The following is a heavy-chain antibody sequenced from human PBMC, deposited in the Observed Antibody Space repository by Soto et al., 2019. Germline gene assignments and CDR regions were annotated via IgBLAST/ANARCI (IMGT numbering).Heavy chain of an antibody. J-gene: IGHJ1*01. Sequence: QVQLVQSGAEVKKPGSSVKVSCKASGGTFSSYAISWVRQAPGQGLEWMGGIIPIFGTANYAQKFQGRVTITADESTSTAYMELSSLRSEDTAVYYCARERGCQDYYDSSGHHGYFQHWGQGTLVTVSS. CDR2: IIPIFGTA. D-gene: IGHD3-22*01. V-gene: IGHV1-69*01. CDR3: ARERGCQDYYDSSGHHGYFQH. CDR1: GGTFSSYA.